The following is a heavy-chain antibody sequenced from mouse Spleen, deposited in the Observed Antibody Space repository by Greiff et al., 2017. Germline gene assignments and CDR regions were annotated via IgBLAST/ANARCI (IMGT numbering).Heavy chain of an antibody. CDR3: AVQWYFDG. J-gene: IGHJ1*01. CDR2: INPSTGYT. Sequence: VQLQQSGAELAKPGASVKMSCKASGYNFTSYWMHWVKQRPGQGLEWIGYINPSTGYTEYNQKFKDKATLTADKSSSTAYMQLSSLTSEDSAVYYCAVQWYFDGWGAGTTGNVSS. V-gene: IGHV1-7*01. CDR1: GYNFTSYW.